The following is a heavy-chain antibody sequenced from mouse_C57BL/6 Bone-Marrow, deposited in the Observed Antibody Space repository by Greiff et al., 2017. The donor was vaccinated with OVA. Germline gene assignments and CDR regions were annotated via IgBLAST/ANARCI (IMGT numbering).Heavy chain of an antibody. V-gene: IGHV7-3*01. Sequence: DVHLVESGGGLVQPGGSLSLSCAASGFTFTDYYMSWVRQPPGKALEWLGFIRNKANGYTTEYSASVKGRFTISRDNSQSILYLQMNALRAEDSATYYCARYMTGSFDYWGQGTTLTVSS. CDR3: ARYMTGSFDY. CDR2: IRNKANGYTT. J-gene: IGHJ2*01. D-gene: IGHD4-1*01. CDR1: GFTFTDYY.